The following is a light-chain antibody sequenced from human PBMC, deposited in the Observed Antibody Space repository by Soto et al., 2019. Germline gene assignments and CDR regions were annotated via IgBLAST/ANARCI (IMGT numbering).Light chain of an antibody. Sequence: EKVRTQSPATLSVSPGERATLSCWASQSVRSYLAWYQQKPGQAPRLLVYGASTRATGIPARFSGSGSGTQFTLTISSLQSEDFAVYYCQQHNNWPLTFGGGTKVDI. CDR3: QQHNNWPLT. J-gene: IGKJ4*01. CDR1: QSVRSY. CDR2: GAS. V-gene: IGKV3-15*01.